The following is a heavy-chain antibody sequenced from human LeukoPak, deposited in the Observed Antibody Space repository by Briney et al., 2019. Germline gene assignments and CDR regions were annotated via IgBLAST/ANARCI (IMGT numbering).Heavy chain of an antibody. CDR2: IYYSGST. Sequence: SETLSLTCTVSGGSISSYYWSWIRQPPGKGLEWIGYIYYSGSTNYNPSLKSRVTISVDTSKNQFSLKLSSVTAADTAVYYCARIVGATRDAFDIWGQGTMVTVSS. CDR1: GGSISSYY. CDR3: ARIVGATRDAFDI. V-gene: IGHV4-59*08. J-gene: IGHJ3*02. D-gene: IGHD1-26*01.